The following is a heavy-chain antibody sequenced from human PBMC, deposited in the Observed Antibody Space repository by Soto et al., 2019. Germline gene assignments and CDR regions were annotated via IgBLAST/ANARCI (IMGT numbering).Heavy chain of an antibody. J-gene: IGHJ4*02. Sequence: AAVKVSCKASGYTFTAHYMNWVRQAPGQGLEWMGWINPNSGDTKYVEKFQGRVTMTRDASISTAYMELSSLRSDDTAVYYCASVNSGSYHHGLFDYWGQGALVTVSS. D-gene: IGHD1-26*01. CDR1: GYTFTAHY. CDR3: ASVNSGSYHHGLFDY. V-gene: IGHV1-2*02. CDR2: INPNSGDT.